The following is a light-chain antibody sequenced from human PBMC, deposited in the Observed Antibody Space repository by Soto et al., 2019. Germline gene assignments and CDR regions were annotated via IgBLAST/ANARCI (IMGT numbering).Light chain of an antibody. CDR3: QQDGTSLMT. Sequence: ENVLTQSPGTLSLSPGEGATLSCRASQSVSSNFLAWYQQKPGQAPRLLIYATSRSATGIQDRFSGSGSGTDFTLTISRLEPKDFAVYYCQQDGTSLMTFGQGTRLEIK. CDR2: ATS. CDR1: QSVSSNF. V-gene: IGKV3-20*01. J-gene: IGKJ5*01.